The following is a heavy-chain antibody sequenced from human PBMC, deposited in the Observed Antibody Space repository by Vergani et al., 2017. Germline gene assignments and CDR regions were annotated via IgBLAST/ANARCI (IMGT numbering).Heavy chain of an antibody. Sequence: QVQLQQWGAGLLKPSETLSLTCAVYGGSFSGYYWSWIRQPPGKGLEWIGEINHSGSTNYNPSLKSRVTISVDTSKNQFSLKLSSVTAADTAVYYCARAYKACSSTSCYVYYYGMDVWGQGTTVTVSS. CDR2: INHSGST. V-gene: IGHV4-34*01. J-gene: IGHJ6*02. CDR3: ARAYKACSSTSCYVYYYGMDV. D-gene: IGHD2-2*01. CDR1: GGSFSGYY.